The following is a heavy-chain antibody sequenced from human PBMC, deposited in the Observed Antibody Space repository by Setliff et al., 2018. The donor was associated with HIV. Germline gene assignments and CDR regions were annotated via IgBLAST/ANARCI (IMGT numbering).Heavy chain of an antibody. V-gene: IGHV3-49*04. CDR3: ARVGMEPWLRYYYYMDV. CDR2: IRSKAYGETT. Sequence: GGSLRLSCTASGFNFADYAMTWVRQAPGKGLEWVAFIRSKAYGETTEYAASVKGRFTISRDNTKNSLSLQMNNLRAEDTAVYYCARVGMEPWLRYYYYMDVWGKGTTVTVSS. J-gene: IGHJ6*03. CDR1: GFNFADYA. D-gene: IGHD1-20*01.